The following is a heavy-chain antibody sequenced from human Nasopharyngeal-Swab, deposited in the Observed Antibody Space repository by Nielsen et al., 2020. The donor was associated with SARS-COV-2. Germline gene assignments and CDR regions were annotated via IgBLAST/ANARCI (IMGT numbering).Heavy chain of an antibody. CDR2: ISGSGGST. CDR3: AKDEYIVVVPAALRLDY. J-gene: IGHJ4*02. Sequence: VREAPGKGLEWVAAISGSGGSTYYADSVKGRFTISRDNSNNTLYLQMDSLRAEDTAVYYCAKDEYIVVVPAALRLDYWGQGTLVTVSS. D-gene: IGHD2-2*01. V-gene: IGHV3-23*01.